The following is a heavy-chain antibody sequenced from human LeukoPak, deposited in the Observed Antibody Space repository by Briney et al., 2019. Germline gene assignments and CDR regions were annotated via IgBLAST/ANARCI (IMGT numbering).Heavy chain of an antibody. V-gene: IGHV4-39*01. D-gene: IGHD3-3*01. J-gene: IGHJ4*02. CDR2: IYYSGST. CDR1: GGSISSSSYY. Sequence: SETLSLTCTVSGGSISSSSYYWGWTRPPPGKGLKWIGSIYYSGSTYYNPSLKSRATISVDTSKNQISLKVSSVTAADSALYFCARQRTSGSASNLRVAQIDSWGQGTLVTVSS. CDR3: ARQRTSGSASNLRVAQIDS.